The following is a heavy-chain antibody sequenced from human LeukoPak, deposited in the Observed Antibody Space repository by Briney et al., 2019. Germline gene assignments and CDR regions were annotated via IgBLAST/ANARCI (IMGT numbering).Heavy chain of an antibody. D-gene: IGHD3-22*01. Sequence: ASVKVSCKASGYTFTGYYMHWVRQAPGQGLEWMGWINPNSGGTNYAQKFQGRVTMTRDTSISTAYMELSRLRSDDTAVYYCARDWRYYDSSGYYYPLDPWGQGTLVTVSS. V-gene: IGHV1-2*02. CDR3: ARDWRYYDSSGYYYPLDP. CDR2: INPNSGGT. J-gene: IGHJ5*02. CDR1: GYTFTGYY.